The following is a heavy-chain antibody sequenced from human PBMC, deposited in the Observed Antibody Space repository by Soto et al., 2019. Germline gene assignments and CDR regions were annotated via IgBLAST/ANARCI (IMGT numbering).Heavy chain of an antibody. J-gene: IGHJ5*02. CDR1: GFTFSSYA. Sequence: GGSLRLSCAASGFTFSSYAMSWVRQAPGKGLEWVSAISGSGGSTYYADSVKGRFTISRDNSKDTLYLQMNSLRAEDTAVYYCAKDGNPIPYLTGYYRLGWFDPWGQGTLVTVSS. CDR2: ISGSGGST. V-gene: IGHV3-23*01. CDR3: AKDGNPIPYLTGYYRLGWFDP. D-gene: IGHD3-9*01.